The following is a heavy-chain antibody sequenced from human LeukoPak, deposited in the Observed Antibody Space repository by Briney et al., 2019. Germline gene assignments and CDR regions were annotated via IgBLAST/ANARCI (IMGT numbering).Heavy chain of an antibody. CDR2: ISGYNGNT. J-gene: IGHJ5*02. CDR1: GYTFTSYG. D-gene: IGHD3-3*01. CDR3: ARDKVVTIFGVVIIKDNWFDP. Sequence: ASVKVSCKASGYTFTSYGISWVRQAPGQGLEWMGWISGYNGNTNYAQKLQARVTMTTDTSTSTAYMELRSLRSDDTAVYYCARDKVVTIFGVVIIKDNWFDPWGQGTLVTVSS. V-gene: IGHV1-18*01.